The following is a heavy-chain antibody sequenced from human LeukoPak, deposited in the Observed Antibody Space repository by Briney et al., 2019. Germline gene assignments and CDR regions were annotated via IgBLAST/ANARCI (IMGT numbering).Heavy chain of an antibody. J-gene: IGHJ3*02. Sequence: GESLKISCKGSGYSFTSYWIGWVRQMPGKGLEWMGIIYPGDSDTRYSPSFQGQVTISADKSISTAYLQWSSLKASDTAMYYCAVTYCGGDCYPGAFDIWGQGTMVTVSS. CDR1: GYSFTSYW. CDR3: AVTYCGGDCYPGAFDI. D-gene: IGHD2-21*01. CDR2: IYPGDSDT. V-gene: IGHV5-51*01.